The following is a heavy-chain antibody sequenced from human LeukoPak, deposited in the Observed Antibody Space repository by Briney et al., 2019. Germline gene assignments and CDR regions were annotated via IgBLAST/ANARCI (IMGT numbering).Heavy chain of an antibody. CDR3: ARNEGRVVAGTPFDY. J-gene: IGHJ4*02. Sequence: SETLSLNCAHSGFSITGGYYWVWIRQPPGKGLEWIGSVYHNGNTLFNTSLKSRVTLSVDSSKNQYSLGLSSVTAADTARYYCARNEGRVVAGTPFDYWGQGTLVIVSS. V-gene: IGHV4-38-2*01. CDR1: GFSITGGYY. CDR2: VYHNGNT. D-gene: IGHD3-16*02.